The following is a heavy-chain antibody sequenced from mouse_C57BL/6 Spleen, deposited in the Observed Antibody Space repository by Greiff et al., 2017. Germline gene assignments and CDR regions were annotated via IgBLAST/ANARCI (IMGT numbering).Heavy chain of an antibody. CDR2: INPYNGGT. CDR1: GYTFTDYY. J-gene: IGHJ3*01. V-gene: IGHV1-19*01. D-gene: IGHD2-4*01. CDR3: ARPSYYDYDGGFAY. Sequence: EVQLQQSGPVLVKPGASVKMSCKASGYTFTDYYMNWVKQSHGKSLEWIGVINPYNGGTSYNPKFKGKATLTVDQSSSTAFMELNSLTSEYSAVYYCARPSYYDYDGGFAYWGQGTLVTVSA.